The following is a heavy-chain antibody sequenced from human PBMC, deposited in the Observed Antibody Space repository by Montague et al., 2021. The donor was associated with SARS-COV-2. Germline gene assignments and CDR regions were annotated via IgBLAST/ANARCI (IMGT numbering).Heavy chain of an antibody. CDR2: IYYSGST. J-gene: IGHJ4*02. V-gene: IGHV4-61*08. CDR1: GGSVSGGDYY. D-gene: IGHD6-13*01. CDR3: ARVSLAAAATRSDY. Sequence: SETLSLTCTVSGGSVSGGDYYWSWIRQPPGKGLEWIGYIYYSGSTNYNPSPKSRVTISLDTSKNQFSLKLTSVTAADTAVYYCARVSLAAAATRSDYWGQGTLVTVSS.